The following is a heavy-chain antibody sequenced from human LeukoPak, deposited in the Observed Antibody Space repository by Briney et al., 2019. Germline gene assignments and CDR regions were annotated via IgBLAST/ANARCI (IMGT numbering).Heavy chain of an antibody. CDR3: ARSPGLFGVVIENWFDP. D-gene: IGHD3-3*01. CDR1: GGSISSSNW. Sequence: SETLSLTCAVSGGSISSSNWWGWIRQPPGKGLEWIGEIYHSGSTNYNPSLKSRVTISVDKSKNQFSLKLSSVTAADTAVYYCARSPGLFGVVIENWFDPWGQGTLVTVSS. CDR2: IYHSGST. V-gene: IGHV4-4*02. J-gene: IGHJ5*02.